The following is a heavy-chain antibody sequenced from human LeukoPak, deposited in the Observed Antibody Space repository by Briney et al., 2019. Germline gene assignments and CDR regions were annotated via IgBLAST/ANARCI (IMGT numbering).Heavy chain of an antibody. Sequence: GGSLRLSCAASGFTFSSYGMHWVRQAPGKGLEWVAVISYDGSNKYYADSVKGRFTISRDNSKNTLYLQTNSLRAEDTAVYYCAKDRGLWFGELSNWFDPWGQGTLVTVSS. CDR1: GFTFSSYG. CDR2: ISYDGSNK. J-gene: IGHJ5*02. D-gene: IGHD3-10*01. CDR3: AKDRGLWFGELSNWFDP. V-gene: IGHV3-30*18.